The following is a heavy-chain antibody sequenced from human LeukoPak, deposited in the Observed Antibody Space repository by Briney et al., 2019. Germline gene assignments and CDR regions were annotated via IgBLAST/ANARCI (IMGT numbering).Heavy chain of an antibody. CDR2: ISYDGSNK. CDR3: RLLNGAFDI. Sequence: PGGSLRLSCAASGFTFSSYGMHWVRQAPGKGLEWVAVISYDGSNKYYADSVKGRFTISRDNSKNTLYLQMNSLRAEDTAVYYCRLLNGAFDIWGQGTMVTVSS. J-gene: IGHJ3*02. V-gene: IGHV3-30*03. D-gene: IGHD2-21*01. CDR1: GFTFSSYG.